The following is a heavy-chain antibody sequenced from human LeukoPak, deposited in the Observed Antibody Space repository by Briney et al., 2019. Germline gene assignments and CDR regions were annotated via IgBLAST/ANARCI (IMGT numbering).Heavy chain of an antibody. CDR3: ARDRGGGRYFDY. V-gene: IGHV4-30-4*08. D-gene: IGHD2-15*01. CDR2: IYYSGST. Sequence: SETLSLTCTVSGGSISSGDYYWSWIRQPPGKGLECIGYIYYSGSTYYNPSLKSPVTISVDTSKNQFSLKLSSVTAADTAVYYCARDRGGGRYFDYWGQGTLVTVSS. CDR1: GGSISSGDYY. J-gene: IGHJ4*02.